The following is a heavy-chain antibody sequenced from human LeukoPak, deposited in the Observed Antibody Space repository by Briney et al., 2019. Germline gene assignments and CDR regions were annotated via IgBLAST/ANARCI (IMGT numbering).Heavy chain of an antibody. CDR2: ISGSGANT. V-gene: IGHV3-23*01. Sequence: GSLRLSCAASGFTFSTYAMSWVRQAPGKGLEWVSTISGSGANTYYADSVRGRFTISRDNSKNTLYLQKNSLRADDTAIYYCAKSMTLQWRGFFDLWGRGTHVTVSS. CDR1: GFTFSTYA. D-gene: IGHD6-19*01. J-gene: IGHJ2*01. CDR3: AKSMTLQWRGFFDL.